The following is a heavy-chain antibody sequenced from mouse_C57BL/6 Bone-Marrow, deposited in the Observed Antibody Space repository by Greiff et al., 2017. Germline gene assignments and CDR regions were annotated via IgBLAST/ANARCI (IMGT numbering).Heavy chain of an antibody. J-gene: IGHJ2*01. CDR2: IYPGDGDT. CDR1: GYAISDSC. V-gene: IGHV1-82*01. CDR3: ARKRVMYYFDD. Sequence: QVQLQQSGPELVKPGASVKISCTASGYAISDSCMNWVKQRPGKGLEWIGRIYPGDGDTNYTGKFQGKATMTADTSSSTAYLQLSSLTSEDSVVYFCARKRVMYYFDDWGKGTTLTVSS.